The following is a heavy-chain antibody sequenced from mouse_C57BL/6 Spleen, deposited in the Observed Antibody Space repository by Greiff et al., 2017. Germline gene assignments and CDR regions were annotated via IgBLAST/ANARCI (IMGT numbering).Heavy chain of an antibody. D-gene: IGHD1-1*01. CDR1: GYTFTSYW. Sequence: QVQLKQPGAELVKPGASVKLSCKASGYTFTSYWMHWVKQRPGRGLEWIGRIDPNSGGTKYNEKFKSKATLTVDKPSSTAYIQLSSLTSEDSAVSYCARALSYYSGRSYDWDYWGQGTTLTVSS. J-gene: IGHJ2*01. V-gene: IGHV1-72*01. CDR2: IDPNSGGT. CDR3: ARALSYYSGRSYDWDY.